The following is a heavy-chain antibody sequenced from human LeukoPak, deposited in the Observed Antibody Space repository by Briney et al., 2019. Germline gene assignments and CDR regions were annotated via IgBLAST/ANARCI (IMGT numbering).Heavy chain of an antibody. CDR1: EVTFSTYT. D-gene: IGHD3-22*01. J-gene: IGHJ3*02. CDR2: IGRSGSTI. CDR3: ARRETYYYDTGGYSIDAFDI. Sequence: GGSLRLSCAASEVTFSTYTMTWVRQAPGKGLEWVSYIGRSGSTIYYANSVKGRFTISRDNAKNSLYLQMNSLRAEDTAVYYCARRETYYYDTGGYSIDAFDIWGQGTMVTVSS. V-gene: IGHV3-11*01.